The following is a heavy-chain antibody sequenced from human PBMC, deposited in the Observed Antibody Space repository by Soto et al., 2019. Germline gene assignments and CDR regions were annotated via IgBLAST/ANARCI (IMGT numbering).Heavy chain of an antibody. CDR3: ARRGSVFDY. CDR1: GYSFTTSW. Sequence: PGESLKISCQASGYSFTTSWIAWVRQVPGKGLEWMGMIYPGDSDTRYGPSFQGQVTISADKSITTAYLQWNSLKASDSAMYYCARRGSVFDYWGPGSLVIVSS. D-gene: IGHD6-19*01. J-gene: IGHJ4*02. CDR2: IYPGDSDT. V-gene: IGHV5-51*01.